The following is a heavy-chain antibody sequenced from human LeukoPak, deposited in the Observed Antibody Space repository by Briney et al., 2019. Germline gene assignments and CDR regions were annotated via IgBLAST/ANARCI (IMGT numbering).Heavy chain of an antibody. V-gene: IGHV7-4-1*02. CDR1: GYTFTRYA. J-gene: IGHJ4*02. CDR2: INTNTGNP. D-gene: IGHD3-10*01. CDR3: ARDLLKFGSGNYYGVDY. Sequence: GASVKVSCKASGYTFTRYAMNWVRQAPGQGLEWMGWINTNTGNPTYAQGFTGRFVFSLDTSVSTAYLQISSLKAEDTAVYYCARDLLKFGSGNYYGVDYWGQGTLVTVSS.